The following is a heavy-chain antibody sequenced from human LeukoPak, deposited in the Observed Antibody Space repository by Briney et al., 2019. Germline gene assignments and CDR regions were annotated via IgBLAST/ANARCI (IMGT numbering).Heavy chain of an antibody. Sequence: ASVKVSCKASGYTYSTSAITWVRQAPGQGLEWMGWINSFRGNTHYVQKFQGRVTMTTDTSTTTAYMELRSLRTDDTAVYYCARVGMWSGELHNWFDPWGQGTLVTVSS. CDR2: INSFRGNT. CDR3: ARVGMWSGELHNWFDP. V-gene: IGHV1-18*01. J-gene: IGHJ5*02. CDR1: GYTYSTSA. D-gene: IGHD3-10*01.